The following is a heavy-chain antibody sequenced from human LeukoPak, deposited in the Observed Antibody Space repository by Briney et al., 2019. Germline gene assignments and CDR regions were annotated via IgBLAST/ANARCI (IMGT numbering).Heavy chain of an antibody. Sequence: GGSLRLSCAASGFTFSSYEMNWVRQAPGKGLEWVSYISSSGSTIYYADSVKGRFTISRDNAKNSLYLQMNSLRADDTAVYYCARETYSGSGSYNFFDYWGLGTLVTVSS. V-gene: IGHV3-48*03. J-gene: IGHJ4*02. CDR1: GFTFSSYE. D-gene: IGHD3-10*01. CDR3: ARETYSGSGSYNFFDY. CDR2: ISSSGSTI.